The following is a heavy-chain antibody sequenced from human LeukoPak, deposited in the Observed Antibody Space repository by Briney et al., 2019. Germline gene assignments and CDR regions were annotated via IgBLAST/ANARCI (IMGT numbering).Heavy chain of an antibody. V-gene: IGHV1-46*01. CDR1: GYIFTSYY. CDR2: INPSGNST. CDR3: ASSQLGQEYYYYMDV. Sequence: ASVKVSCKASGYIFTSYYMHWVRQAPGQGLEWMGIINPSGNSTAYAQKFQGRVTMTRDMSTSTVYMELSSLRSEDTAVYFCASSQLGQEYYYYMDVWGTGTTVTVSS. J-gene: IGHJ6*03. D-gene: IGHD6-6*01.